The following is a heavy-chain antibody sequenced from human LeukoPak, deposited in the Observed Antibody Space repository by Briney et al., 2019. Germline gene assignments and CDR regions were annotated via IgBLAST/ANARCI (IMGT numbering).Heavy chain of an antibody. D-gene: IGHD3-3*01. CDR2: ISSSGNTV. J-gene: IGHJ6*03. V-gene: IGHV3-48*03. CDR1: GFTFSSYE. Sequence: GGSLRLSCAASGFTFSSYEMNWVRQAPGKGLGWVSYISSSGNTVYYADSVKGRFTISRDNAKNSLYLQMNSLRAEDTAVYYCARESHVVLRFLKWLPGHYYYYMDVWGKGTTVTVSS. CDR3: ARESHVVLRFLKWLPGHYYYYMDV.